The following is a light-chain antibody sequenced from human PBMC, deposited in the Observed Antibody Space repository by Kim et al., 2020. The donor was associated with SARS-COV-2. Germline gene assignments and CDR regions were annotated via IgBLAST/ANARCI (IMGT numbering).Light chain of an antibody. J-gene: IGKJ2*01. CDR1: QTVSSRY. Sequence: EIVLTQSPGTLSLSPGERATLSCGASQTVSSRYLAWYQHKPGQAPRLLIYGASSRATGIPDRFSGSGSGTDFTLTISRLEPEDFAVYFCQQYGTSAGYTFGQGTKLEI. V-gene: IGKV3-20*01. CDR3: QQYGTSAGYT. CDR2: GAS.